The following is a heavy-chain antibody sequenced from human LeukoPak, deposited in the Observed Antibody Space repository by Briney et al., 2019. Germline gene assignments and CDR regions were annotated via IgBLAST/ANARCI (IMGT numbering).Heavy chain of an antibody. CDR3: ARSIPGSYYNRGMDV. V-gene: IGHV4-59*08. J-gene: IGHJ6*02. CDR2: IYYSGST. Sequence: PSETLSLTCTVSGGSISSYYWSWIRQPPGKGLEWIGYIYYSGSTNYNPSLESRVTISVDTSKNQFSLKLSSVTAADTAVYYCARSIPGSYYNRGMDVWGQGTTVTVSS. D-gene: IGHD3-10*01. CDR1: GGSISSYY.